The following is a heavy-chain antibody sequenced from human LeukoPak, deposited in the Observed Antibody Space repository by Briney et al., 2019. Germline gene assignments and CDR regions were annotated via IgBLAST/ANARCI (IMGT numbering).Heavy chain of an antibody. J-gene: IGHJ6*03. V-gene: IGHV1-18*01. D-gene: IGHD2-2*01. CDR2: ISAYYGNT. CDR1: GYTLTELS. Sequence: ASVKVSCKVSGYTLTELSMHWVRQAPGQGLEWMGWISAYYGNTNYAQKFQGRVTMTTDTSTSIAYMELRSLRSDDTAVYYCARDTYCSSTSCFPYYMDVWGKGTTVTVSS. CDR3: ARDTYCSSTSCFPYYMDV.